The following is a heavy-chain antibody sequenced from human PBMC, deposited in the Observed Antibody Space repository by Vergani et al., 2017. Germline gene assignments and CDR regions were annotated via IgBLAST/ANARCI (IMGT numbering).Heavy chain of an antibody. D-gene: IGHD1-1*01. CDR2: IKQDGSEQ. CDR1: GFTFSSYW. J-gene: IGHJ6*03. CDR3: ARQLERRTYYYYYYMDV. Sequence: EVQLVESGGGLVQPGGSLRLSCAASGFTFSSYWMSWVRQAPGKGVEWVANIKQDGSEQYYVDSVKGRFTISSDNAKNSLYLQMNSLRAEDTAVYYCARQLERRTYYYYYYMDVWGKGTTVTVSS. V-gene: IGHV3-7*01.